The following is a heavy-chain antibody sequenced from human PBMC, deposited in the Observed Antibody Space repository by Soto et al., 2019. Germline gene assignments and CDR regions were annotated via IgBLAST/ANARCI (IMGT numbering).Heavy chain of an antibody. Sequence: GGSLRLSCAASGFTFNNSAMSWVRQAPGKGLEWVSAITSSGYSTYYADSVKGRFTISRDNSKNTVYLQMNNLRAEDTAVYYCAKGAVVVAAKFDSWGQGTLVTASS. J-gene: IGHJ4*02. V-gene: IGHV3-23*01. CDR3: AKGAVVVAAKFDS. D-gene: IGHD2-21*02. CDR2: ITSSGYST. CDR1: GFTFNNSA.